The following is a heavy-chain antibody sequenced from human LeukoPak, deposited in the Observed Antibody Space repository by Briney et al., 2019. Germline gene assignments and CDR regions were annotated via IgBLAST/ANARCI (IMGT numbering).Heavy chain of an antibody. J-gene: IGHJ3*02. V-gene: IGHV3-23*01. CDR3: AKKRDAFDI. Sequence: GGSLRLSCVASGFTFSSYAMAWVRQAPGKRPEWVSSLTDSGGTTYYVDSVKGRFTISRDNSKNTLYLHMNSLRAEDTAMYYCAKKRDAFDIWGQGTVVAVSS. D-gene: IGHD5-24*01. CDR2: LTDSGGTT. CDR1: GFTFSSYA.